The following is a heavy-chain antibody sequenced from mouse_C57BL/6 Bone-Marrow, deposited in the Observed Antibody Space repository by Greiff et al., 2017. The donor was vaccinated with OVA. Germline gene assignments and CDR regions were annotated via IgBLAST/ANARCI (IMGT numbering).Heavy chain of an antibody. J-gene: IGHJ4*01. V-gene: IGHV7-1*01. Sequence: EVKVVESGGGLVQSGRSLRLSCATSGFTFSDFYMEWVRQAPGKGLEWIAASRNKANDYTTEYSASVKGRFIVSRDTSQSILYLQMNALRAEDTAIYYCARDARGYEAMDYWGQGTSVTVSS. CDR2: SRNKANDYTT. CDR1: GFTFSDFY. CDR3: ARDARGYEAMDY.